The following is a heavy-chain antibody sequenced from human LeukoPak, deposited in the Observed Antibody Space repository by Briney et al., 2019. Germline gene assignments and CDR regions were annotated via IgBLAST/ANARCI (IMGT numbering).Heavy chain of an antibody. Sequence: PGGSLRLSCAASAFTFSDYYMSWIRQAPGKGLEWVSYISTTSSYTDYADSVKGRFTISRDNAKNLLYLQMNSLRPDDTAVYYCARNILFAFDIWGQGTMVTVSS. J-gene: IGHJ3*02. CDR1: AFTFSDYY. CDR2: ISTTSSYT. V-gene: IGHV3-11*03. CDR3: ARNILFAFDI. D-gene: IGHD2/OR15-2a*01.